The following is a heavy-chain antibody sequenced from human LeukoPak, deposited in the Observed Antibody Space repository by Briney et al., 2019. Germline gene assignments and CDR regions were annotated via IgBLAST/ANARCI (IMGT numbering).Heavy chain of an antibody. D-gene: IGHD1-26*01. CDR3: ARDSPKRYSGSYFDY. CDR1: GGSISSGGYY. V-gene: IGHV4-30-2*01. Sequence: PSETLSLTCSVSGGSISSGGYYWSWIRQPRGKGLEWIGFIQDGGSTSYNSSLKSRVAISVDRSKNQFSLTLSSVTAADTAIYYCARDSPKRYSGSYFDYWGQGTLVTVSS. CDR2: IQDGGST. J-gene: IGHJ4*02.